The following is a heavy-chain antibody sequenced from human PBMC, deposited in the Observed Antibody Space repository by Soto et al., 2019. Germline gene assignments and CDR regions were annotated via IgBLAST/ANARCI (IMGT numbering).Heavy chain of an antibody. CDR3: ARVGSARFWEWLNRPYYYYYGMDV. CDR2: ISYDGSNK. CDR1: GFTFSSYA. D-gene: IGHD3-3*01. V-gene: IGHV3-30-3*01. J-gene: IGHJ6*02. Sequence: PGGSLRLSCAASGFTFSSYAMHWVRQAPGKGLEWVAVISYDGSNKYYADSVKGRFTISRDNSKNTLYLQMNSLGAEDTAVYYCARVGSARFWEWLNRPYYYYYGMDVWGQGTTVTVSS.